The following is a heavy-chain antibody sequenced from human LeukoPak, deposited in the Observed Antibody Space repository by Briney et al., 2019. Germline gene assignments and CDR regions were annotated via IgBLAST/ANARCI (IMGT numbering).Heavy chain of an antibody. Sequence: SETLSLTCGVYGGPFSGYYWSWIRQPPGKGLEWIGEITHSGSTNNNPSLKSRVTISVDASKNQFSLKLNSVTAADTAVYYCARSDAGWYFDLWGRGTLVTVSS. CDR2: ITHSGST. V-gene: IGHV4-34*01. CDR1: GGPFSGYY. J-gene: IGHJ2*01. CDR3: ARSDAGWYFDL.